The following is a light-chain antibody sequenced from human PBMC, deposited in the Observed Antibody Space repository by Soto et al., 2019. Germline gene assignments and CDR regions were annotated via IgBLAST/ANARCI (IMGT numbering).Light chain of an antibody. V-gene: IGKV1-5*03. J-gene: IGKJ1*01. CDR2: KAS. Sequence: IQMTQSPFTLSASVGDRVTITCRASQSISMSLAWHQQKPGKAPKPLLYKASSLESGAPSRFSGSGSGTEFTLTISSLQPDDFATYYCQQYRYFPWTFGQGTKVEIK. CDR3: QQYRYFPWT. CDR1: QSISMS.